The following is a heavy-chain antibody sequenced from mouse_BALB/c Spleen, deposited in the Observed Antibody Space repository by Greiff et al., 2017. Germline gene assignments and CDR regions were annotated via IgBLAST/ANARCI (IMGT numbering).Heavy chain of an antibody. CDR2: IYPGHSDT. J-gene: IGHJ4*01. CDR3: TRAYYYGSYAMDY. D-gene: IGHD2-1*01. V-gene: IGHV1-5*01. CDR1: GYSFTSYW. Sequence: EVQLQQSGTVLARPGASVKMSCKASGYSFTSYWMHWVKQRPGQGLEWIGAIYPGHSDTSYNQKFKGKAKLTAVTSASTAYMELSSLTNEDSAVYYCTRAYYYGSYAMDYWGQGTSVTVSS.